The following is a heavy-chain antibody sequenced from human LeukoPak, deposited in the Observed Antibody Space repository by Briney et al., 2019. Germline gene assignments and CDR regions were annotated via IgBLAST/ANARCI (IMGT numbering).Heavy chain of an antibody. V-gene: IGHV4-38-2*02. J-gene: IGHJ4*02. CDR2: IYHSGST. CDR3: ASYLVQLWFFDY. Sequence: TSSETLSLTCTVSGGSISSYYWGWIRQPPGKGLEWIGSIYHSGSTYYNPSLKSRVTISVDTSKNQFSLKLSSVTAADTAVYYCASYLVQLWFFDYWGQGTLVTVSS. CDR1: GGSISSYY. D-gene: IGHD5-18*01.